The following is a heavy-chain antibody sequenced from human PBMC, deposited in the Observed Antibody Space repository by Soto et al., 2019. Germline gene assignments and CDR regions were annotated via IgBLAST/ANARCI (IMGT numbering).Heavy chain of an antibody. Sequence: GASLKVSCKASGYTFTGYYMHWVRQAPGQGLEWMGWINPNSGGTNYAQKFQGRVTMTRDTSISTAYMELSRLRSDDTAVYYCARDTGYSSGLYDYWGQGTLVTVSS. CDR2: INPNSGGT. CDR3: ARDTGYSSGLYDY. CDR1: GYTFTGYY. V-gene: IGHV1-2*02. J-gene: IGHJ4*02. D-gene: IGHD6-19*01.